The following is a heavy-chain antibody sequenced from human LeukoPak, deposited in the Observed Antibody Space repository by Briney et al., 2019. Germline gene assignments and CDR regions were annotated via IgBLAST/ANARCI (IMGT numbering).Heavy chain of an antibody. CDR3: ARDWGPRVRASYDL. CDR2: IIPVFQTA. CDR1: GGTLSTYA. D-gene: IGHD3-16*01. Sequence: SVKVSCKASGGTLSTYAFTWVRQAPGQGLEWMGGIIPVFQTADSAQKFQGRVTMTADESTGIVYMELSSLTYDDTAVYYCARDWGPRVRASYDLWGQGTMVTVSS. V-gene: IGHV1-69*13. J-gene: IGHJ3*01.